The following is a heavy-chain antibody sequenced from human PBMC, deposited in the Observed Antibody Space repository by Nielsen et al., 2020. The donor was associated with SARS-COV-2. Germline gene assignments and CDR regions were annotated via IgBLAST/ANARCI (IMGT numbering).Heavy chain of an antibody. V-gene: IGHV7-4-1*02. CDR1: GYTFTSYA. Sequence: ASVKVSYKASGYTFTSYAMNWVRQAPGQGLEWMGWINTNTGNPTYAQGFTGRFVFSLDISVSTAYLQISSLKAEDTAVYYCAMGIAPYGMDVWGQGTTVTVSS. CDR3: AMGIAPYGMDV. J-gene: IGHJ6*02. D-gene: IGHD6-13*01. CDR2: INTNTGNP.